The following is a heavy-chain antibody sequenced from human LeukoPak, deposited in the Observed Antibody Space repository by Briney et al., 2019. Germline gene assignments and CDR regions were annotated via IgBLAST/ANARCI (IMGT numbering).Heavy chain of an antibody. CDR2: IYYSGST. CDR3: ARDRAYSSVWYYFDS. CDR1: GGSISSYY. D-gene: IGHD6-19*01. V-gene: IGHV4-59*01. Sequence: SSETLSLTCTVSGGSISSYYWSWIRQPPGKGLEWIGYIYYSGSTNYNPSLKSRVTISVDTSKNQFSLKPSSVTTADTAVYYCARDRAYSSVWYYFDSWGQGTLVTVSS. J-gene: IGHJ4*02.